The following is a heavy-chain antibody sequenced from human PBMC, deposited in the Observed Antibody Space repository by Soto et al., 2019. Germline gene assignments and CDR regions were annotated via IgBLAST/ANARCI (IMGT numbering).Heavy chain of an antibody. CDR3: ARDFPSLTTKDGAFDI. CDR1: GYTFTGYY. J-gene: IGHJ3*02. CDR2: INPNSGGT. V-gene: IGHV1-2*04. Sequence: ASVKVSCKASGYTFTGYYMHWVRQAPGQGLEWMGWINPNSGGTNYAQKFQGWVTMTRDTSISTAYMELSRLRSDDTAVYYCARDFPSLTTKDGAFDIWGQGTMVTVS. D-gene: IGHD4-17*01.